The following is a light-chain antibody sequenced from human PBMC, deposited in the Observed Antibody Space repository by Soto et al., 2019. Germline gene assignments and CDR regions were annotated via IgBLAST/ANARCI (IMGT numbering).Light chain of an antibody. CDR3: QQSYSTPPIT. V-gene: IGKV1-39*01. Sequence: DIQMTQSPSSLPASLGDRVTITCRASQSISSYLNWYQQKPGKAPKLLIYAASSLQSGVPSRFSGSGSGTDFTLTISSLQPEDFANYYCQQSYSTPPITFGQGTRLEIK. J-gene: IGKJ5*01. CDR1: QSISSY. CDR2: AAS.